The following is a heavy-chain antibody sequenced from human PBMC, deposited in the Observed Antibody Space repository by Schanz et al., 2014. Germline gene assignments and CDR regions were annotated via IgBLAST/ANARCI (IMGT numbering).Heavy chain of an antibody. V-gene: IGHV4-4*07. D-gene: IGHD5-12*01. J-gene: IGHJ4*02. Sequence: QVPLQESGPGLVKPSETLSVTCTVSGGSINNYFWTWIRQPAGKGLEWIGRIYSNGISHYNPSLESRVTMSVDTSKNKCSLNLTPVTPADTAIYYCVRVKGEHSGHDYIVYWGQGIQVTVSP. CDR1: GGSINNYF. CDR3: VRVKGEHSGHDYIVY. CDR2: IYSNGIS.